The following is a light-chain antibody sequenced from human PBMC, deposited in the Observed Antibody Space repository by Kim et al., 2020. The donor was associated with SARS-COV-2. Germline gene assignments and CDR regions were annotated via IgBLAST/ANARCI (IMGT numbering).Light chain of an antibody. CDR1: QSVSSY. CDR3: QQRSNWPLIT. V-gene: IGKV3-11*01. J-gene: IGKJ5*01. CDR2: DAS. Sequence: SPGERATLSCRASQSVSSYLAGYQQKPGQAPRLLIYDASNRATGIPARFSGSGSGTDFTLTISSLEPEDFAVYYCQQRSNWPLITFGQGTRLEIK.